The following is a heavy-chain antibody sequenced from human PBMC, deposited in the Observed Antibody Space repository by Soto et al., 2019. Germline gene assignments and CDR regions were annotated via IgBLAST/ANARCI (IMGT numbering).Heavy chain of an antibody. CDR1: GFTFSSYG. D-gene: IGHD4-17*01. V-gene: IGHV3-33*01. J-gene: IGHJ6*02. Sequence: GGSLRLSCAASGFTFSSYGMHWVRQAPGKGLEWVAIIWYDGSNKYYADSVKGRFTISRDNSKNTLYLQMNSLRAEDTAVYYCARERAPYDYESPYYYYGMDVWGQATTVTVSS. CDR3: ARERAPYDYESPYYYYGMDV. CDR2: IWYDGSNK.